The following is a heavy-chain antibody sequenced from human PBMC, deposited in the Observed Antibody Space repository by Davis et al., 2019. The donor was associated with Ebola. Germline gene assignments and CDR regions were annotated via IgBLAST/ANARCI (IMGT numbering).Heavy chain of an antibody. CDR2: IFPGDSDI. V-gene: IGHV5-51*01. CDR1: EYTFTNYW. Sequence: GESLKISCKGSEYTFTNYWIAWVRQEPGKGLEWMGIIFPGDSDIRYSPSFQGQVTIPADKSISTVYLQWSSLKASDTAMYFCAKGRGPYRRGDAFDIWGRGTMVTVSS. D-gene: IGHD1-26*01. CDR3: AKGRGPYRRGDAFDI. J-gene: IGHJ3*02.